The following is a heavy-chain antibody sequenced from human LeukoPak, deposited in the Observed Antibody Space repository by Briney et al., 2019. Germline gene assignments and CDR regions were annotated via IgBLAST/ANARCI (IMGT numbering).Heavy chain of an antibody. CDR3: AKGLRPGYTVGYFDY. Sequence: PGGSLRLSCAASGFTFSSYAMSWVRQAPGKGLEWVSAISGSGGSTYYADSVKGRFTISRDNFKNTLYLQMNSLRAEDTAVYYCAKGLRPGYTVGYFDYWGQGTLVTVSS. V-gene: IGHV3-23*01. CDR1: GFTFSSYA. J-gene: IGHJ4*02. CDR2: ISGSGGST. D-gene: IGHD4-23*01.